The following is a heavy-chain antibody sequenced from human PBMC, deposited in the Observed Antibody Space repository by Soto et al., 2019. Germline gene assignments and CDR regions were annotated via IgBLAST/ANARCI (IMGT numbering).Heavy chain of an antibody. J-gene: IGHJ4*02. CDR1: GFTFSSYG. V-gene: IGHV3-33*01. CDR3: ARGFIIWGRYRYTGYYFDY. CDR2: IWYDGSNK. D-gene: IGHD3-16*02. Sequence: QVQLVESGGGVVQPGRSLRLSCAASGFTFSSYGMHWVRQAPGKGLEWVAVIWYDGSNKYYADSVKGRFTISRDNSKNTLYLQMNSLRAEDTAVYYCARGFIIWGRYRYTGYYFDYWGQGTLVTVSS.